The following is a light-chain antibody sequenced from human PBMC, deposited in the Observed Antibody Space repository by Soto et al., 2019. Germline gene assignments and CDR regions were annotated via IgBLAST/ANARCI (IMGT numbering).Light chain of an antibody. V-gene: IGKV3-20*01. CDR2: GAS. CDR3: QHYGSSPPMYT. CDR1: QSVRSTF. J-gene: IGKJ2*01. Sequence: IMLTQSPGTLSLSPGERATLSCRASQSVRSTFLAWYQQTAGQAPRLLIYGASSRAAGIPDRFSGSGSGTDFTLTISRLEPGDFAVYYCQHYGSSPPMYTFGQGTKLEI.